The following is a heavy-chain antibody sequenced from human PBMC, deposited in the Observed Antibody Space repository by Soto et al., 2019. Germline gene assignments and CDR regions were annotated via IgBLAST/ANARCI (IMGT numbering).Heavy chain of an antibody. CDR1: GYSFTSYW. J-gene: IGHJ6*02. V-gene: IGHV5-10-1*01. CDR2: IDPSDSYT. Sequence: GESLKISCKGSGYSFTSYWISWVRQMPGKGLEWMGRIDPSDSYTNYSPSFQGHVTISADKSISTAYLQWSSLRSEDTAVYYCARGPRSYNWNGGSHYYGMDVWGQGTTVTVSS. D-gene: IGHD1-20*01. CDR3: ARGPRSYNWNGGSHYYGMDV.